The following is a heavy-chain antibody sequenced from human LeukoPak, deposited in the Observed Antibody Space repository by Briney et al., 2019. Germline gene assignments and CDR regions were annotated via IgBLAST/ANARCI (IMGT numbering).Heavy chain of an antibody. J-gene: IGHJ3*02. CDR1: GYSISSGYY. D-gene: IGHD6-19*01. CDR2: IYHSGST. V-gene: IGHV4-38-2*01. Sequence: SETLSLTCAVSGYSISSGYYWGWIRQPPGKGLEWIGSIYHSGSTYYNPSLKSRVTISVDTSKNQFSLKLSSVTAADTGVYYCARHLGSGWYGAFDIWGQGTMVTVSS. CDR3: ARHLGSGWYGAFDI.